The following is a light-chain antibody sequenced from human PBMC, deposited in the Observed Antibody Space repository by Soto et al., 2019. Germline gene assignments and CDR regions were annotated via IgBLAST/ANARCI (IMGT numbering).Light chain of an antibody. J-gene: IGLJ2*01. V-gene: IGLV2-14*01. CDR3: SSYTSSSTVV. CDR1: SSDVGGYDY. CDR2: EVS. Sequence: QSALTQPASVSGSPGQSITISCTGTSSDVGGYDYVSWYQHHPGKAPKLMIYEVSNRPSGVSDRFSGSKSGNTASLTISGLQAEDEADYYSSSYTSSSTVVFGGGTKLTVL.